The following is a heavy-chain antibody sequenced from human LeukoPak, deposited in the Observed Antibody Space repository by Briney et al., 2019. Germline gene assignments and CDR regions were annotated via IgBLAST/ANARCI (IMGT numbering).Heavy chain of an antibody. Sequence: GASVKVSCKASGYTFTSYDINWVRQATGQGLEWMGWMNPNSGNTGYAQKFQGRVTITRNTSISTAYMELSSLRSEDTAVYYCARDPEEYDFWSGYYISYFDYWGQGTLVTVSS. CDR2: MNPNSGNT. D-gene: IGHD3-3*01. J-gene: IGHJ4*02. V-gene: IGHV1-8*03. CDR3: ARDPEEYDFWSGYYISYFDY. CDR1: GYTFTSYD.